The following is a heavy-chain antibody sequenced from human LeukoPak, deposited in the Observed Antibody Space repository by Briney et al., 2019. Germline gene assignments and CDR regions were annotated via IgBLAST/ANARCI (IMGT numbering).Heavy chain of an antibody. CDR1: GFTFSGSA. V-gene: IGHV3-73*01. D-gene: IGHD3-10*01. CDR3: TRGITMVRGVTSPFDY. J-gene: IGHJ4*02. Sequence: GGSLRLSCAASGFTFSGSAMHWVRQASGKGLEWVGRIRSKANSYATAYAASVKGRFTISRDDSKNTAYLQMNSLKTEDTAAYYCTRGITMVRGVTSPFDYWGQGTLVTVSS. CDR2: IRSKANSYAT.